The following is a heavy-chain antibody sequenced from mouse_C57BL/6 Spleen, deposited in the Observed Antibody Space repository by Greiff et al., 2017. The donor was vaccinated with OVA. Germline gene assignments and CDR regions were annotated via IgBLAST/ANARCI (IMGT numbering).Heavy chain of an antibody. J-gene: IGHJ4*01. CDR1: GFTFSDYY. Sequence: EVQLVESEGGLVQPGSSMKLSCTASGFTFSDYYMAWVRQVPEKGLEWVANINYDGSSTYYLDSLKSRFIISRDNAKNILYLQMSSLKSEDTATYYCARGAYYYGSSYDAMDYWGQGTSVTVSS. V-gene: IGHV5-16*01. CDR3: ARGAYYYGSSYDAMDY. D-gene: IGHD1-1*01. CDR2: INYDGSST.